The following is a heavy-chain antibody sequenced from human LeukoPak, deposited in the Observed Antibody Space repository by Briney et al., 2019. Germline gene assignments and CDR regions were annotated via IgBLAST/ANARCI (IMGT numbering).Heavy chain of an antibody. D-gene: IGHD3-3*01. J-gene: IGHJ5*02. V-gene: IGHV1-2*02. CDR2: INPNSGGT. CDR3: ARVGGYYDFWSGYYTGRGYNWFDP. Sequence: GASVKVSCKASGYTFTSYYMHWVRQAPGQGLEWMGWINPNSGGTNYAQKFQGRVTMTRDTSISTAYMELSRLRSDDTAVYYCARVGGYYDFWSGYYTGRGYNWFDPWGQGTLVTVSS. CDR1: GYTFTSYY.